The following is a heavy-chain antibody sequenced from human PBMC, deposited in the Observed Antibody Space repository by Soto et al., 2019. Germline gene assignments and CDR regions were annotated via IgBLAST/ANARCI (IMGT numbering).Heavy chain of an antibody. Sequence: QVQLVESGGGVVQPGGSLRLSCEASGFTFSKFGIHWVRQAPGKGLEWVAVVSYDGRFKYYADSVKGRFTISRDNSKNTLYLQMNSLRPEDTALYYCANDSDQLLFDYYYYGMDVWGQGTTVTVSS. J-gene: IGHJ6*02. V-gene: IGHV3-30*18. CDR3: ANDSDQLLFDYYYYGMDV. D-gene: IGHD2-2*01. CDR2: VSYDGRFK. CDR1: GFTFSKFG.